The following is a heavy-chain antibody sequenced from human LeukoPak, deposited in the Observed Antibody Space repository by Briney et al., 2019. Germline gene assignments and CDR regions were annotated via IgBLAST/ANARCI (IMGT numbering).Heavy chain of an antibody. CDR3: VGKFGLYDAFDI. CDR2: ISGSGGST. D-gene: IGHD3-10*01. CDR1: GFTFSSYG. V-gene: IGHV3-23*01. Sequence: QSGGSLRLSCAASGFTFSSYGMSWVRQAPGKGLEWVSAISGSGGSTYYADSVKGRFTISRDNSKNTLHLQMNSLRAEDTAVYYCVGKFGLYDAFDIWGQGTMVTVSS. J-gene: IGHJ3*02.